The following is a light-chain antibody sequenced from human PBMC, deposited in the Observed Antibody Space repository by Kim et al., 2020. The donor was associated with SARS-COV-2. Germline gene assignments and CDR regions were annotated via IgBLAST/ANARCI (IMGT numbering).Light chain of an antibody. CDR2: GAS. J-gene: IGKJ4*01. CDR1: QSVGSSH. V-gene: IGKV3-20*01. CDR3: PEYGDSRLT. Sequence: EIVLTQSPGTLSLSPGERATLSCRASQSVGSSHLAWYQQKPGQAPRLLIYGASSRATGIPDRFSGSGSGTDFTLTVTRLEPEDFAVYYCPEYGDSRLTFGGGTKVDIK.